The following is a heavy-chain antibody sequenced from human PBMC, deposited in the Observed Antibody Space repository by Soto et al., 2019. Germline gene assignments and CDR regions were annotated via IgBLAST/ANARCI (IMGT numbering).Heavy chain of an antibody. D-gene: IGHD6-19*01. Sequence: GSLRLSCAASGFTVSTGYMAWVRQAPGKGLEWISVLFSGGSSYYGDSVKGRFTISRDNSKNTLSLEMSSLRVEDTAVYFCARDTYSSGWYDSWGQGTLVTVSS. CDR2: LFSGGSS. CDR3: ARDTYSSGWYDS. V-gene: IGHV3-53*05. J-gene: IGHJ5*01. CDR1: GFTVSTGY.